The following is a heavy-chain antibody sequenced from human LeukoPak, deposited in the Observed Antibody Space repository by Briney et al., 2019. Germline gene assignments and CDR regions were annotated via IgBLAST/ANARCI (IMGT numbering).Heavy chain of an antibody. CDR1: GGTFSSYA. CDR2: IIPIFGTA. CDR3: ARGRGYDSNFVHYYYMDV. J-gene: IGHJ6*03. Sequence: SVKVSCKASGGTFSSYAISWVRQAPGQGLEWMGGIIPIFGTANYAQKFQGRVTITADESTSTAYMGLSSLRSEDTAVYYCARGRGYDSNFVHYYYMDVWGKGTTVTVSS. D-gene: IGHD5-12*01. V-gene: IGHV1-69*13.